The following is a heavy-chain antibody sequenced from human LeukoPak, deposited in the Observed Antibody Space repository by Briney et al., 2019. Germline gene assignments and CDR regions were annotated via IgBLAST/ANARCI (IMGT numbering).Heavy chain of an antibody. CDR1: GGSFSGYY. CDR2: INHSGST. V-gene: IGHV4-34*01. Sequence: SETLSLTCAVYGGSFSGYYWSWIRQPPGKGLEWIGEINHSGSTNYNPSLKSRVTISVDTSKNQFSLKLSSVTAADTAVYYCARGSKTTTIVGVKPRGRRAEYFQHWGQGTLVTVSS. D-gene: IGHD3-22*01. J-gene: IGHJ1*01. CDR3: ARGSKTTTIVGVKPRGRRAEYFQH.